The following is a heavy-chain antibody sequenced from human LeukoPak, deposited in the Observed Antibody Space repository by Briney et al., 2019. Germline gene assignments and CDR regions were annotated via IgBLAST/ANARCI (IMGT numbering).Heavy chain of an antibody. J-gene: IGHJ4*02. CDR3: ARGDSGIAAAGIDY. D-gene: IGHD6-13*01. Sequence: SETLSLTCAVSGGSISSGGYSWSWIRQPPGKGLEWIGYIYHSGSTYYNPSLKSRVTISVDRSKNQFSLKLSSVTAADTAVYYCARGDSGIAAAGIDYWGQGTLVTVSS. V-gene: IGHV4-30-2*01. CDR1: GGSISSGGYS. CDR2: IYHSGST.